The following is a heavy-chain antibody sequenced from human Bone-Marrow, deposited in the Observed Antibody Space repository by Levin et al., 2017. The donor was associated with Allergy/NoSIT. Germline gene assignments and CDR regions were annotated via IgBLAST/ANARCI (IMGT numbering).Heavy chain of an antibody. V-gene: IGHV3-15*01. CDR1: GFTFSNAW. Sequence: GGSLRLSCAASGFTFSNAWMSWVRQAPGKGLEWVGRIKSKTDGGTTDYAAPVKGRFTISRDDSKNTLYLQMNSLKTEDTAVYYCTTDQKVCRFSGGLCRTTAWGQGTLVTVSS. J-gene: IGHJ5*02. CDR3: TTDQKVCRFSGGLCRTTA. CDR2: IKSKTDGGTT. D-gene: IGHD2-15*01.